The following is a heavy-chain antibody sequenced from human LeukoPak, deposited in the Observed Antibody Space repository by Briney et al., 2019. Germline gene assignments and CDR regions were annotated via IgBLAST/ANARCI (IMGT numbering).Heavy chain of an antibody. J-gene: IGHJ6*03. CDR2: IKSKTDGGTT. Sequence: PGGSLRLSCAASGFTFSDYYMSWVRQAPGKGLEWVGRIKSKTDGGTTDYAAPVKGRFTISRDDSKNTLYLQMNSLKTEDTAVYYCTTIVGATSGDDYYYYYMDVWGEGTTVTISS. CDR1: GFTFSDYY. D-gene: IGHD1-26*01. V-gene: IGHV3-15*01. CDR3: TTIVGATSGDDYYYYYMDV.